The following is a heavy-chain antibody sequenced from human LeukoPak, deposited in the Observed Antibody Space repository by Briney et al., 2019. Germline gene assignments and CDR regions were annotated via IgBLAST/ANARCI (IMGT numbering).Heavy chain of an antibody. J-gene: IGHJ4*02. CDR1: GFTFSNYG. CDR3: VARGLSPDYDILTGYISRDY. CDR2: IRYDGSNK. D-gene: IGHD3-9*01. V-gene: IGHV3-30*02. Sequence: GGSLRLSCAASGFTFSNYGMHWVRQAPGKGLEWVAFIRYDGSNKYYADFVKGRFTISRDNAKNSLYLQMNSLRAEDTAVYYCVARGLSPDYDILTGYISRDYWGQGTLVTVSS.